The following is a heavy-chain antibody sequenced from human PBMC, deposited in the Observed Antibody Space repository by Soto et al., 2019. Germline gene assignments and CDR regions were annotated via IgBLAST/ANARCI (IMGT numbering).Heavy chain of an antibody. CDR3: ARENGAPLSWYFDL. CDR2: IYYSGST. J-gene: IGHJ2*01. V-gene: IGHV4-31*03. Sequence: QVQLQESGPGLVKPSQTLSLTCTVSGGSISSGGYYWSWIRQHPGKGLEWIGYIYYSGSTYYNPSLKSRVTISVDTSKNQFSLKLSSVTAADTAAYYCARENGAPLSWYFDLWGRGTLVTVSS. D-gene: IGHD4-17*01. CDR1: GGSISSGGYY.